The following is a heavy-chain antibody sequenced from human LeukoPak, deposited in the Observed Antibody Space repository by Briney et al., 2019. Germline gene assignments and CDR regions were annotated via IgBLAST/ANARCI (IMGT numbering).Heavy chain of an antibody. CDR1: GGSISSYH. D-gene: IGHD3-10*01. CDR3: ASYYGPGRTDY. J-gene: IGHJ4*02. V-gene: IGHV4-4*07. Sequence: SETLSLTCTVSGGSISSYHWSWIRQPAGKGLEWIGCIYTSGATNYNPSLKSRVTMSVDTSRNHFSLKLSSVTVADTAVYYCASYYGPGRTDYWGQGTLVTVS. CDR2: IYTSGAT.